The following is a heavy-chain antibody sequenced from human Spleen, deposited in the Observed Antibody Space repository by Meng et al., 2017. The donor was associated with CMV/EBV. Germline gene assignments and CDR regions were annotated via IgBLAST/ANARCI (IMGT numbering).Heavy chain of an antibody. Sequence: ESLKISCTASGFTFGDYAMSWIRQPPGKGLEWIGEINHSGSTNHNPSLKSRVTMSVDTSKNQFSLKLSSVTAADTAVYFCARGQRSYYDFWTGGQNAFYFDHWGRGTLVTVSS. CDR3: ARGQRSYYDFWTGGQNAFYFDH. J-gene: IGHJ4*02. CDR1: GFTFGDYA. CDR2: INHSGST. V-gene: IGHV4-34*01. D-gene: IGHD3-3*01.